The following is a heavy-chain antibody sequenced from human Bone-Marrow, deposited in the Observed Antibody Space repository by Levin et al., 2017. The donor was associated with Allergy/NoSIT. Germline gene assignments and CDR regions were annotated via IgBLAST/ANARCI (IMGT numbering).Heavy chain of an antibody. CDR3: ARMASANWFDP. Sequence: GGSLRLSCQGSGYTFSSYWISWVRQMPGKGLEYVGRIDPSDSYTNYNPSFQGHVTISTDRSTNTSYLQWSSLKASDTAMYYCARMASANWFDPWGQGTLVTVSS. CDR2: IDPSDSYT. V-gene: IGHV5-10-1*01. J-gene: IGHJ5*02. D-gene: IGHD2-8*01. CDR1: GYTFSSYW.